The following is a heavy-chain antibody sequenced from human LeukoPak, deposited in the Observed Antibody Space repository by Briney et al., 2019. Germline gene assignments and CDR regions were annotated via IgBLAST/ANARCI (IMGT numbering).Heavy chain of an antibody. CDR3: ATITMVRGVSYYFDY. D-gene: IGHD3-10*01. CDR2: VDPEDGET. Sequence: ASVKVSCKVSGYTFTDYYMHWVQQAPGKGLEWMGLVDPEDGETIYAEKFQGRVTITADTSTDTAYMELSSLRSEDTAVYYSATITMVRGVSYYFDYWGQGTLVTVSS. CDR1: GYTFTDYY. J-gene: IGHJ4*02. V-gene: IGHV1-69-2*01.